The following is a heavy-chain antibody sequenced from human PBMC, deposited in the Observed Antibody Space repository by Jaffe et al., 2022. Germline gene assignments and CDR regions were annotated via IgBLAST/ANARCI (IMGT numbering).Heavy chain of an antibody. J-gene: IGHJ4*02. V-gene: IGHV4-4*02. CDR2: IYHSGST. Sequence: QVQLQESGPGLVKPSGTLSLTCAVSGGSISSSNWWSWIRQPPGKGLEWIGEIYHSGSTNYNPSLKSRVTISVDKSKNQFSLKLSSVTAADTAVYYCARPHYYDSSGYGGLYYFDYWGQGTLVTVSS. D-gene: IGHD3-22*01. CDR3: ARPHYYDSSGYGGLYYFDY. CDR1: GGSISSSNW.